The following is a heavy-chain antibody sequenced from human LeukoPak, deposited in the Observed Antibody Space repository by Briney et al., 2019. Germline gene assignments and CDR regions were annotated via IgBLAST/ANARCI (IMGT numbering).Heavy chain of an antibody. Sequence: GGSLRLSCAASGFTFSSYWMSWVRQAPGKGLEWVANIRQDGSETYYVDSVKGRFTISRDNAKNSLYLQMNSLRVEDTAVYYCSGEDTEYSSSGLGVWGKGTTVTVSS. D-gene: IGHD6-6*01. CDR3: SGEDTEYSSSGLGV. J-gene: IGHJ6*04. V-gene: IGHV3-7*01. CDR1: GFTFSSYW. CDR2: IRQDGSET.